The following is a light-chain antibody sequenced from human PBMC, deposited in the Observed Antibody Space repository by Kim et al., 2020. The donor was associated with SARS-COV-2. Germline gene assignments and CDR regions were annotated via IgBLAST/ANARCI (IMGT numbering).Light chain of an antibody. CDR2: DVS. Sequence: GQSITISCTGTINAVGTYSYVSWYQRHPGKAPKLMISDVSDRASGVSVRFSGSKYGNTASLTISGLQAEDEADYYCSSYTSTSTLIFGGGTQLTVL. CDR3: SSYTSTSTLI. CDR1: INAVGTYSY. V-gene: IGLV2-14*03. J-gene: IGLJ2*01.